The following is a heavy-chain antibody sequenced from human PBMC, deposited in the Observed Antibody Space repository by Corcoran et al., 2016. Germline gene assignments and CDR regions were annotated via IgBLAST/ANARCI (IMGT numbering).Heavy chain of an antibody. CDR3: ARARHRANWDFGLGY. D-gene: IGHD7-27*01. J-gene: IGHJ4*02. Sequence: QVQLQESGPGLVKPSETLSLTCTVSGGSISSYYWSWIRQPPGKGLEWIGYIYYSGSTNCNPSLKSRVTISVDTSKNQFSLKLSSVTAADTAVYYCARARHRANWDFGLGYWGQGTLVTVSS. V-gene: IGHV4-59*01. CDR2: IYYSGST. CDR1: GGSISSYY.